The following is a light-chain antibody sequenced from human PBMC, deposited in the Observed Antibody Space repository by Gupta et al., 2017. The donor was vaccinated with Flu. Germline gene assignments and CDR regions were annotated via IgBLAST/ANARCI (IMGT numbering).Light chain of an antibody. V-gene: IGKV3-20*01. CDR3: HLHGTSPA. CDR2: GAS. J-gene: IGKJ3*01. CDR1: QSLRSTF. Sequence: ENVLTQSPGTLSLSPGESATLSCRASQSLRSTFLAWYQQKPGQPPRLVIYGASSRATGIPDRFSGSGSGXDFTLIXSRPEPEDFAVYYCHLHGTSPAFGXGTKVDIK.